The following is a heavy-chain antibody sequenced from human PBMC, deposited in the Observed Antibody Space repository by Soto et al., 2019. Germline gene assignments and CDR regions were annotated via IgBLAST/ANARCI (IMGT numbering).Heavy chain of an antibody. V-gene: IGHV4-4*07. CDR2: IYTSGST. CDR3: ARAPRKYDYVWGSYRSHDAFDI. J-gene: IGHJ3*02. CDR1: GGSIISYY. Sequence: SETLSLTCTVSGGSIISYYWSWIRQPAGKGLEWIGRIYTSGSTNYNPSLKSRVTMSVDTSKNQFSLKLSSVTAADTAVYYCARAPRKYDYVWGSYRSHDAFDIWGQGTMVTVSS. D-gene: IGHD3-16*02.